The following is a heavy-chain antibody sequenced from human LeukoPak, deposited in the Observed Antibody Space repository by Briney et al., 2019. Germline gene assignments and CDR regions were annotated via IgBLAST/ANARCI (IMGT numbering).Heavy chain of an antibody. D-gene: IGHD3-10*01. Sequence: SETLSLTCTVSSGSISSSSYYWGWIRQPPGKGLEWIGRIHTSGSTNYNPSLKSRVTMSVDTSKNQFSLKLSSVTAADTAVYYCARDRYYYGSGSYYFDYWGQGTLVTVSS. V-gene: IGHV4-39*07. J-gene: IGHJ4*02. CDR2: IHTSGST. CDR3: ARDRYYYGSGSYYFDY. CDR1: SGSISSSSYY.